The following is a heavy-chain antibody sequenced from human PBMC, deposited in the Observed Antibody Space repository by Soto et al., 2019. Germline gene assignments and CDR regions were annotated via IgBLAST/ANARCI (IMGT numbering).Heavy chain of an antibody. V-gene: IGHV1-18*04. CDR2: INVYNGNT. Sequence: ASVKVSCKASRYTFTSNSIGWVRQAPGQGLEWMGWINVYNGNTKYAQQLQGRVTLTTDTSTSTAYMDLRSLRYDDTAVYYCARVFSGSYSYFDYWGQGTLVTVSS. CDR1: RYTFTSNS. D-gene: IGHD1-26*01. CDR3: ARVFSGSYSYFDY. J-gene: IGHJ4*02.